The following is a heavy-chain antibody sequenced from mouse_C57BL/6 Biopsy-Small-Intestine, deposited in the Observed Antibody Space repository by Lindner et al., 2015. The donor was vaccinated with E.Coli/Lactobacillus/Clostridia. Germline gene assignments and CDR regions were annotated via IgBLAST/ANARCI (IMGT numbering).Heavy chain of an antibody. CDR3: VRQDIYGAWFAY. V-gene: IGHV10-1*01. D-gene: IGHD1-1*01. J-gene: IGHJ3*01. CDR1: GFTFNTYA. Sequence: VQLQESGGGLAQPKGSLKLSCAASGFTFNTYAMNWVRQAPGKGLEWVARIRSQTNSYATYYADSVKDRFTISRDDSESMLYLEMNNLKTEDTAMYYCVRQDIYGAWFAYWGQGTLVTVSA. CDR2: IRSQTNSYAT.